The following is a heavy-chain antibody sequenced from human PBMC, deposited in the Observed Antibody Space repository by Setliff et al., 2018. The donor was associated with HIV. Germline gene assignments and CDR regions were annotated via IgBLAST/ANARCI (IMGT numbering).Heavy chain of an antibody. V-gene: IGHV1-2*02. D-gene: IGHD1-26*01. CDR3: ALASIVSTARWNH. CDR1: GYTFTGYY. J-gene: IGHJ5*02. CDR2: ISPNSGGT. Sequence: ASVKVSCKASGYTFTGYYMHWVRQAPGQGLEWMGWISPNSGGTNYAQKFQGRVTMTRDTSISTAYMDLSSLTSGDTAVYYCALASIVSTARWNHWGRGTLVTVSS.